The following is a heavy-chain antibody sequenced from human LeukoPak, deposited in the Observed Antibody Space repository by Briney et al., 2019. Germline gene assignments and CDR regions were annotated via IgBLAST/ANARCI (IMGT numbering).Heavy chain of an antibody. V-gene: IGHV4-59*01. Sequence: SETLSLTGTGSGGSISRYYWSWIRQPPGKGLEWIGYIFYSGSTNYNPSLKSRVTISLDTSKNQFSLKLSSVTAADTAVYYCPSTHITSVQGIIWNDFFDMWGQGTMVTVSS. J-gene: IGHJ3*02. CDR3: PSTHITSVQGIIWNDFFDM. CDR2: IFYSGST. D-gene: IGHD3-10*01. CDR1: GGSISRYY.